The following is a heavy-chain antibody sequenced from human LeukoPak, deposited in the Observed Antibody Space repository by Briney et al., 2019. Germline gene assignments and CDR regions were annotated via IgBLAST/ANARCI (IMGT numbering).Heavy chain of an antibody. J-gene: IGHJ4*02. CDR2: ICDNGHT. CDR3: ATGRDPYKTGH. V-gene: IGHV4-61*08. CDR1: GGSISSGGYS. D-gene: IGHD3-10*01. Sequence: SETLSLTCAVSGGSISSGGYSWSWIRQPPGQGLEWIGVICDNGHTDYNPSLQSRVTISVDTSKRQFSLKLSSLAAADTAVYYCATGRDPYKTGHWGQGTLVTVSS.